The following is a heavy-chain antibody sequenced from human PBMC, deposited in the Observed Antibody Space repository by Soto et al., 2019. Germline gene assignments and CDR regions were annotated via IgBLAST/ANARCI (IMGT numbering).Heavy chain of an antibody. V-gene: IGHV4-4*02. Sequence: SETLSLTCAVSGDSISSSNWWSWVRQPPGKGLEWIGEIYHSGSTNYNPSLKSRVTISVDKSKNQFSLKLSSVTAADTAVYYCARISGSYYYGMDVWGQGTTVTVSS. J-gene: IGHJ6*02. CDR2: IYHSGST. CDR3: ARISGSYYYGMDV. D-gene: IGHD1-26*01. CDR1: GDSISSSNW.